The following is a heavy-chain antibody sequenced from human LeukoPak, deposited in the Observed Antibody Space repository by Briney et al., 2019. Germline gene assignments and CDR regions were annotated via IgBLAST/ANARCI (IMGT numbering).Heavy chain of an antibody. J-gene: IGHJ3*02. CDR3: ARKRAFDI. Sequence: PSETLSLTCAVYGGSFSGYYWSWIRQPPGKGLEWIGEINHSGSTNYNPSLRSRVTISADTSKNQFSLKLSSVTAADTAVYYCARKRAFDIWGQGTMVTVSS. CDR1: GGSFSGYY. V-gene: IGHV4-34*01. CDR2: INHSGST.